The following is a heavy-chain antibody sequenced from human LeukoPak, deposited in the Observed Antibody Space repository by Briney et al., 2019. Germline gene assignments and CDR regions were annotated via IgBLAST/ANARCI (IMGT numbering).Heavy chain of an antibody. CDR3: ARTMDIVVVPAAGMIPFDI. Sequence: SETLSLTCAVYGGSFCGYYWSWIRQPPGKGLEWIGEINHSGSTNYNPSLKSRVTISVDTSKNQFSLKLSSVTAADTAVYYCARTMDIVVVPAAGMIPFDIWGQGTMVTVSS. CDR1: GGSFCGYY. J-gene: IGHJ3*02. V-gene: IGHV4-34*01. D-gene: IGHD2-2*03. CDR2: INHSGST.